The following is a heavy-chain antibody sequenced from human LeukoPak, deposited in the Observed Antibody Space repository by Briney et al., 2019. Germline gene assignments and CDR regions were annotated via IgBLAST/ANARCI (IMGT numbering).Heavy chain of an antibody. D-gene: IGHD2-15*01. Sequence: GGSLRLSCAASGFTFDDYAMHWVRQAPGKGLEWVSGISWNSGSIGYADSVKGRFTISRDNAKNTLYLQMNSLRAEDTAVYYCAREGYDIVVADAFDIWGQGTMVTVSS. CDR3: AREGYDIVVADAFDI. CDR1: GFTFDDYA. CDR2: ISWNSGSI. J-gene: IGHJ3*02. V-gene: IGHV3-9*01.